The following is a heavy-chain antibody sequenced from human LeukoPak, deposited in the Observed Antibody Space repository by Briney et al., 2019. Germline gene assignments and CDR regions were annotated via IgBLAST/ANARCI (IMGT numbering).Heavy chain of an antibody. V-gene: IGHV3-30*03. Sequence: SCKASGGTFSSYGMHWVRQAPGKGLEWVAVISYDGSNKYYADSVKGRFTISRDNSKNTLYLQMNSLRAEDTAVYYCAAAGQRLDYWGQGTLVTVSS. CDR3: AAAGQRLDY. J-gene: IGHJ4*02. CDR1: GGTFSSYG. CDR2: ISYDGSNK.